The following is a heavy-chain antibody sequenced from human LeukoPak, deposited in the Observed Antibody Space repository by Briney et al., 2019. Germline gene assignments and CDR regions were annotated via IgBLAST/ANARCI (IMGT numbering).Heavy chain of an antibody. Sequence: ASVKVSCKASGYTFTGYYMHWVRQAPGQGFEWMGWINPNSGGTNYAQKFQGRVTMTRDTSISTAYMELSRLRSDDTAVYYCARERAVSSTNSGEYYYYYYGMDVWGQGTTVTVSS. D-gene: IGHD2-2*01. CDR2: INPNSGGT. CDR1: GYTFTGYY. J-gene: IGHJ6*02. CDR3: ARERAVSSTNSGEYYYYYYGMDV. V-gene: IGHV1-2*02.